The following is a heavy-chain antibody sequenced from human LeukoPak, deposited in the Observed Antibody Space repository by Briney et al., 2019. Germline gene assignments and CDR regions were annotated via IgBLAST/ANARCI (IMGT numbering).Heavy chain of an antibody. V-gene: IGHV5-51*01. CDR1: GYSFTSYW. J-gene: IGHJ4*02. Sequence: GESLKISCKISGYSFTSYWIGWVRQMPGKGLEWMGIIYPGDSDTRYSPSFQGQVTISADKSISTAYLRWSSLKASDTAMYYCARSDGYSSSWVDYWGQGTLVTVSS. CDR2: IYPGDSDT. CDR3: ARSDGYSSSWVDY. D-gene: IGHD6-13*01.